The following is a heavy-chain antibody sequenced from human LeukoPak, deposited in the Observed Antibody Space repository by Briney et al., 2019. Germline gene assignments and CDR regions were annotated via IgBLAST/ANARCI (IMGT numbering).Heavy chain of an antibody. CDR1: GFTFDEYD. CDR2: ISWNSGSI. D-gene: IGHD1-7*01. V-gene: IGHV3-9*01. CDR3: VRDSTPHWNYGARFHY. J-gene: IGHJ4*02. Sequence: GVSLRLSCAGSGFTFDEYDMHWVRQVRGKGLEGGLDISWNSGSIGRVDSVEGLFTISRDNDERSLYMQMNTLRSEDTALYYCVRDSTPHWNYGARFHYWGQGILVTVSS.